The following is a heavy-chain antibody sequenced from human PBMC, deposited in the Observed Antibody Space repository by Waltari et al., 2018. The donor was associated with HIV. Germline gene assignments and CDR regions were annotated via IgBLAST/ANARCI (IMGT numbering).Heavy chain of an antibody. D-gene: IGHD7-27*01. Sequence: QVQLVQSGAEVKKPGASVKVSCKASGYPFTGYYMNWVRQAPGQGLEWMGWINPNSGFTNYAQKFQGRVTMTRDTSISTAYMELSRLRSDDTAVYYWARGGNWGSSKASYWGQGTLVTVSS. CDR1: GYPFTGYY. CDR2: INPNSGFT. V-gene: IGHV1-2*02. J-gene: IGHJ4*02. CDR3: ARGGNWGSSKASY.